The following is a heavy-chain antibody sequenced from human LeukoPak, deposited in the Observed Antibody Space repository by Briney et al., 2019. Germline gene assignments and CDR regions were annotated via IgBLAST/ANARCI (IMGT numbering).Heavy chain of an antibody. J-gene: IGHJ4*02. V-gene: IGHV3-74*01. CDR3: ASPEYYYDSSGYLGY. CDR1: GFTFSSYW. Sequence: GGSLRLSCAASGFTFSSYWMHWVRQAPGKGLVWVSRINSGGSSTSYADSVKGRFTISRDNAKNTLYLQMNSLRAEDTAVYYCASPEYYYDSSGYLGYWGQGTLVTVSS. CDR2: INSGGSST. D-gene: IGHD3-22*01.